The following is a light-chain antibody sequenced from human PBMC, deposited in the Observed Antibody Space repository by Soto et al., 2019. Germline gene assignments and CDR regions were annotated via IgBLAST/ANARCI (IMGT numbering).Light chain of an antibody. V-gene: IGKV1-33*01. CDR1: QDISNY. J-gene: IGKJ2*03. CDR3: QQYDNLPS. Sequence: DIQMTQYPSSLSASVGDRVTITCQASQDISNYLNWYQQKPGKDPKLLIYDASKLETGVPSRFSGSGSGTDFTFTISSLQPEDIATYYCQQYDNLPSFGQGTKLEIK. CDR2: DAS.